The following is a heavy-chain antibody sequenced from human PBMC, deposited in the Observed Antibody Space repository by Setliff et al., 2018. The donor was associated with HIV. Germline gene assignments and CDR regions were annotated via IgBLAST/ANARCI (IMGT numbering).Heavy chain of an antibody. CDR1: GFTFSSYG. J-gene: IGHJ6*03. V-gene: IGHV3-33*01. D-gene: IGHD2-2*01. CDR2: IWYDGSNK. Sequence: GGSLRLSCAASGFTFSSYGMHWVRQAPGKGLEWVAVIWYDGSNKYYADSVKGRFTISRDNSKNTLYLQMNSLRAEDTAVYFCARALKCRSLLCHYYMDVWGKGTTVTVSS. CDR3: ARALKCRSLLCHYYMDV.